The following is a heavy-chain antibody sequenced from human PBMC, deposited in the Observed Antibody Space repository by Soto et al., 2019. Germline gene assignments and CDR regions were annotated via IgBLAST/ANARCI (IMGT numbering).Heavy chain of an antibody. V-gene: IGHV4-31*03. D-gene: IGHD2-8*01. CDR3: ARGDRYCTNGVCWTDNWFDP. J-gene: IGHJ5*02. Sequence: SETLSLTCTVSGGSISSGAYYWSWIRQYPGKGLEWIGNIYNSGRTYCNMSLKSRVTMSVDTSKNQFSLNLSSVTAADTAVYYCARGDRYCTNGVCWTDNWFDPWRQGTLVTVSS. CDR2: IYNSGRT. CDR1: GGSISSGAYY.